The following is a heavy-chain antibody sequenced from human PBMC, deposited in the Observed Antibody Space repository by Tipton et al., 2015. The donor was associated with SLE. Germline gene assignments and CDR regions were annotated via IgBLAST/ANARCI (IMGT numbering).Heavy chain of an antibody. CDR3: AKDSGDYDSWSGYFDS. Sequence: SLRLSCAASGFTVSSNYMTWVRQAPGKGLEWVAFIRYDGGDKYYADSVKGRVTLSRDNSKNTVHVQMNSLRAEDTAVYYCAKDSGDYDSWSGYFDSWGQGTLVTVSS. CDR1: GFTVSSNY. V-gene: IGHV3-30*02. D-gene: IGHD3-3*01. J-gene: IGHJ4*02. CDR2: IRYDGGDK.